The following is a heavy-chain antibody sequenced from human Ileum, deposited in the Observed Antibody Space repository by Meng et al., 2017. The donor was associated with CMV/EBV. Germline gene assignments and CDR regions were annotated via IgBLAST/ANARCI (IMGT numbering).Heavy chain of an antibody. CDR1: GGSIRGYY. Sequence: VPLQESGPGLVKPSETSSRTCTVSGGSIRGYYWSWIRQPATKGLEWIGRVYSSGSTDYNPSLQSRVTMSVDTSKNQFSLKLSSVTAADTAVYYCARGSSSWAFDYWGQGTLVTVSS. J-gene: IGHJ4*02. V-gene: IGHV4-4*07. CDR2: VYSSGST. CDR3: ARGSSSWAFDY. D-gene: IGHD2-2*01.